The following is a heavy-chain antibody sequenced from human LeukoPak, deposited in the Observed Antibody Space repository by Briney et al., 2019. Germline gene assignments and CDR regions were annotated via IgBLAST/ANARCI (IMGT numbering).Heavy chain of an antibody. D-gene: IGHD6-13*01. CDR3: ASGYPGIESAPGDY. V-gene: IGHV3-21*01. Sequence: GGSLRLSCAASGFTFSSYSMNWVRQAPGKGLEWVLATSSSISYIYYAGSVKGRFTISRANARNSLYLQMYLQSAEETAVYSCASGYPGIESAPGDYWGQGTLVTVSS. CDR2: TSSSISYI. CDR1: GFTFSSYS. J-gene: IGHJ4*02.